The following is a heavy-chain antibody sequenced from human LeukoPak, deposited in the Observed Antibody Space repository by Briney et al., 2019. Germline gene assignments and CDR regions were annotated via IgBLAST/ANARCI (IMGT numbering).Heavy chain of an antibody. D-gene: IGHD3-22*01. CDR1: GHSISSGYY. V-gene: IGHV4-38-2*02. J-gene: IGHJ4*02. Sequence: SETLSLTCTVSGHSISSGYYWGWIRQPPGKGLEWIGSIYHSGSTNYNPSLMSRVTISIDTSKNQFSLKLSSVTAADTAVYYCARRIYSSGYYIDYWGQGTLVTVSS. CDR3: ARRIYSSGYYIDY. CDR2: IYHSGST.